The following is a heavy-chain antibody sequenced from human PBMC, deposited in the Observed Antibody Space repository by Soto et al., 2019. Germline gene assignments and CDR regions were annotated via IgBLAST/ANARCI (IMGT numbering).Heavy chain of an antibody. V-gene: IGHV3-23*01. CDR2: ISGSGGST. D-gene: IGHD4-17*01. CDR3: AKDPRTTVTTSDAFDI. CDR1: GFTFSSYA. Sequence: EVHLFESGGGLVQPGGSLRLSCAASGFTFSSYAMSWVRQAPGKGLEWVSAISGSGGSTYYADSVKGRFTISRDNSKNTLYLQMNSVRAEDTAVYYCAKDPRTTVTTSDAFDIWGQGTMVTVSS. J-gene: IGHJ3*02.